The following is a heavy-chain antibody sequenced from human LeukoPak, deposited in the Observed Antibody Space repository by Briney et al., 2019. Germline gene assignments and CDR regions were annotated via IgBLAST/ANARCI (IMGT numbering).Heavy chain of an antibody. J-gene: IGHJ4*02. CDR3: AVVLVAAMPYYFDY. CDR1: GRTVSSYA. Sequence: SVKVSCKASGRTVSSYAISWVRQAPGQGLEWMGRIIPIIGIANYAQKFQGRVTNTADKSTSTAYMELSSLRSEDTAVYYCAVVLVAAMPYYFDYWGQGTLVTVSA. CDR2: IIPIIGIA. V-gene: IGHV1-69*04. D-gene: IGHD2-15*01.